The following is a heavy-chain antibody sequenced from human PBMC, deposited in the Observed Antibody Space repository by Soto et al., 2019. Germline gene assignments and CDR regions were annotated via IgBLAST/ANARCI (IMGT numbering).Heavy chain of an antibody. D-gene: IGHD6-6*01. CDR3: ARDSIAARRVNENWFDP. Sequence: PSETLSLTCTVPGGSVSSGSYYWSWIRQPPGKGLEWIGYIYYSGSTNYNPSLKSRVTISVDTSKNQFSLKLSSVTAADTAVYYCARDSIAARRVNENWFDPWGQGTLVTVSS. J-gene: IGHJ5*02. CDR1: GGSVSSGSYY. V-gene: IGHV4-61*01. CDR2: IYYSGST.